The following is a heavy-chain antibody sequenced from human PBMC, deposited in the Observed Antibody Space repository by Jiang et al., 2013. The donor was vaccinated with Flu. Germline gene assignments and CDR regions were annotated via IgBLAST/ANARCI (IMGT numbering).Heavy chain of an antibody. CDR3: ARLNYGSGSYRLDY. Sequence: VQLLESGGGVVQPGRSLRLSCAASGFTFSSYAMHWVRQAPGKGLEWVAVISYDGSNKYYADSVKGRFTISRDNAKNSLYLQMNSLRDEDTAVYFCARLNYGSGSYRLDYWGQGQWSPSLQ. CDR2: ISYDGSNK. D-gene: IGHD3-10*01. J-gene: IGHJ3*01. V-gene: IGHV3-30*04. CDR1: GFTFSSYA.